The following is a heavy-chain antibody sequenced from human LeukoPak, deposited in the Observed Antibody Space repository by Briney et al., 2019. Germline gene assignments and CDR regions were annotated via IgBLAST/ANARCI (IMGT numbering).Heavy chain of an antibody. Sequence: SETLSLTCAVYGGSFSGYYWSWIRQPPGKGLEWIGEINHSGSTNYNPSLKSRVTISVDTSKNQFSLKLSSVTAADTAVYYYARGGATPFDYWGQGTLVTVSS. CDR2: INHSGST. CDR1: GGSFSGYY. J-gene: IGHJ4*02. D-gene: IGHD1-26*01. V-gene: IGHV4-34*01. CDR3: ARGGATPFDY.